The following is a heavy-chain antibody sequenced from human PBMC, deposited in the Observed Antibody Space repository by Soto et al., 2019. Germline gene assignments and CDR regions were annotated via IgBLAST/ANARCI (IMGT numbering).Heavy chain of an antibody. CDR1: GGSISSYY. D-gene: IGHD3-22*01. Sequence: PSETLSLTCTVSGGSISSYYWSWIRQPPGKGLEWIGYIYYSGSTNYNPSLKSRVTISVDTSKNQFSLKLSSVTAADTAVYYCARDLIAGHYYDSSGSNWFDPWGQGTLVTVSS. V-gene: IGHV4-59*12. J-gene: IGHJ5*02. CDR3: ARDLIAGHYYDSSGSNWFDP. CDR2: IYYSGST.